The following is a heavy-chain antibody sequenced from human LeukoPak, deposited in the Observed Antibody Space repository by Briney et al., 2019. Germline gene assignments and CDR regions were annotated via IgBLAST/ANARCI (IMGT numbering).Heavy chain of an antibody. Sequence: PSETLSLTCTVSGGSISSGSYYWSWIRQPAGKGLEWIGRIYTSGSTNYNPSLKSRVTISVDTFKNQFSLKLSSVTAADTAVYYCARERFVYGMDVWGQGTTVTVSS. CDR1: GGSISSGSYY. CDR2: IYTSGST. D-gene: IGHD3-3*01. V-gene: IGHV4-61*02. J-gene: IGHJ6*02. CDR3: ARERFVYGMDV.